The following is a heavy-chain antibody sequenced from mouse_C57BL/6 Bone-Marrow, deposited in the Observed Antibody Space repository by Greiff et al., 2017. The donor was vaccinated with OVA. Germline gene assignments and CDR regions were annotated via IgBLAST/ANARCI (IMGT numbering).Heavy chain of an antibody. V-gene: IGHV1-64*01. CDR3: ALRGPAWFDY. Sequence: QVHVKQPGAELVKPGASVKLSCKASGYTFTSYWMHWVKQRPGQGLEWIGMIHPNSGSTNYNEKFKSKATLTVDKSSSTAYMQLSSLTSEDSAVYYCALRGPAWFDYWGQGTLVTVSA. CDR2: IHPNSGST. CDR1: GYTFTSYW. D-gene: IGHD3-1*01. J-gene: IGHJ3*01.